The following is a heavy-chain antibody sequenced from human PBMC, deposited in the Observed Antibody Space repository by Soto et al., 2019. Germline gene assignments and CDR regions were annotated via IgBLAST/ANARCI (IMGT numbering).Heavy chain of an antibody. J-gene: IGHJ6*02. CDR2: VSPYNGDT. CDR1: GYTFTTYG. Sequence: QVQLVQSGAEVKKPGASVKVSCKAFGYTFTTYGINWVRQAPGQGLEWMGWVSPYNGDTTYAQKVQGRVTMTTDTSTRTAYLELGSLRSDATAVYYCAREVGHMDVWGQGTTVTVSS. V-gene: IGHV1-18*04. CDR3: AREVGHMDV.